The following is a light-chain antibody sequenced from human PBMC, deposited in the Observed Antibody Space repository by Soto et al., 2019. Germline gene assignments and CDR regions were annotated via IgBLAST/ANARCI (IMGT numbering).Light chain of an antibody. Sequence: DIVMTQSPDSLAVSLGERATINCKSSQTVLYSSNNKNHLAWYQQKPGQAPKLLIYWASSRESGVPDRFSGSGSGTDFTLTISSLQAEDVAVYYCQQYYSSPLTFGGGTKVDIK. CDR2: WAS. CDR3: QQYYSSPLT. J-gene: IGKJ4*01. V-gene: IGKV4-1*01. CDR1: QTVLYSSNNKNH.